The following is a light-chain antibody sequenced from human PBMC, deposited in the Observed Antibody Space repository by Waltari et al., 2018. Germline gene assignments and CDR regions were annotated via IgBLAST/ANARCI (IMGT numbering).Light chain of an antibody. CDR2: DAS. V-gene: IGKV1-33*01. CDR3: QQHDNLLSYT. J-gene: IGKJ2*01. Sequence: GDRVTITCQASQDISNYLNWYQQKPGKAPKLLIYDASNLETGVPSRFSGSGSGTDFTFTISSLQPEDNATYYCQQHDNLLSYTFGQGTKLEIK. CDR1: QDISNY.